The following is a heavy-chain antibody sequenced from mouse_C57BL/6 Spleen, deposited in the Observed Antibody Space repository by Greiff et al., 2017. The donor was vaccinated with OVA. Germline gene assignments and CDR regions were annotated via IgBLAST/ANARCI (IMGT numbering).Heavy chain of an antibody. Sequence: QVQLQQSGAELVRPGTSVKVSCKASGYAFTNYLIEWVKQRPGQGLEWIGVINPGRGGTNYNEKFTGKATLTAAKSSSTAYMQLSSLTSEDSAVYFCARSVITTVGASDYWGQGTTLTVSS. V-gene: IGHV1-54*01. D-gene: IGHD1-1*01. CDR3: ARSVITTVGASDY. J-gene: IGHJ2*01. CDR2: INPGRGGT. CDR1: GYAFTNYL.